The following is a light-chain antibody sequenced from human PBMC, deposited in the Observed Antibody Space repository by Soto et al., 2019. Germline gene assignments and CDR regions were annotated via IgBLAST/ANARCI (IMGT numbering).Light chain of an antibody. J-gene: IGLJ2*01. Sequence: QSALTQPASVSGSPGQSITISCTGTSSDVGGYDYVSWYQQYPGKAPKLMIYDVSNWPSGVSNRFSGSKSGNTASLTISGLQAEDEADYYCSSYTSSRTLTFGGGTKLTVL. V-gene: IGLV2-14*03. CDR1: SSDVGGYDY. CDR3: SSYTSSRTLT. CDR2: DVS.